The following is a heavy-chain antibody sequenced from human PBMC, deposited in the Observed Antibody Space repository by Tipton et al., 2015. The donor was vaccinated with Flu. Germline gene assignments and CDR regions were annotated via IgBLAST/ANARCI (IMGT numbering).Heavy chain of an antibody. Sequence: GLVKPSQTLSLTCAISGDSVSSNSAAWNWIRQSPSRGLEWLGRTYYRSKWYNDYAVSVKSRITINPDTSKNQFSLKLSSVTAADTTVYYCARPHSIVVVPAAIWEGHWFDPWGQGTLVTVSS. CDR2: TYYRSKWYN. J-gene: IGHJ5*02. CDR3: ARPHSIVVVPAAIWEGHWFDP. V-gene: IGHV6-1*01. D-gene: IGHD2-2*01. CDR1: GDSVSSNSAA.